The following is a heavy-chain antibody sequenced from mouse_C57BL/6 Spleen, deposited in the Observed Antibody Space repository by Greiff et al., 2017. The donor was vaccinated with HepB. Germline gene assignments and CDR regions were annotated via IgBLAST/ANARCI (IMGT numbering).Heavy chain of an antibody. CDR2: TDPANGNT. D-gene: IGHD5-2*01. Sequence: EVQLQQSGAELVKPAASLKLSCTASGYNIKDIYIHWVKQRPEKGLERIRRTDPANGNTKYDPKFQGKATITADTSSNTAYLQLSSLTSEDTAVYYCRISTINAWGEGITLTVSS. CDR3: RISTINA. V-gene: IGHV14-3*02. J-gene: IGHJ2*01. CDR1: GYNIKDIY.